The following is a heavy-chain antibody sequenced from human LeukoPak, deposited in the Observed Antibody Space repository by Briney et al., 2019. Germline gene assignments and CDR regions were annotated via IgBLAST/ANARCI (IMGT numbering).Heavy chain of an antibody. CDR3: ASSLMTEYSYDLGSYYFDY. CDR2: INYSGST. J-gene: IGHJ4*02. Sequence: PSETLSLTCTVSGGSISSGDYYWSWLRQPQGKGLEWIVNINYSGSTYYNPSLMSRVTISVDTSKNQFSLKLSSVTAADTAVYYCASSLMTEYSYDLGSYYFDYWGQGTLVTVSS. D-gene: IGHD5-18*01. V-gene: IGHV4-30-4*01. CDR1: GGSISSGDYY.